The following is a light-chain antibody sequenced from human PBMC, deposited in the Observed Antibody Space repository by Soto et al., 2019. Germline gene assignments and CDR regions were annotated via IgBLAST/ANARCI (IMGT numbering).Light chain of an antibody. J-gene: IGKJ5*01. CDR1: QSVLYTSNNNNH. Sequence: VRTQAPYSLPGFLVLGSPITCKPSQSVLYTSNNNNHLAWFQQKPGHPPKLLIYGASSRAAGVPDRFSGSGSGTDFTLTISSLEAEDVAVYYCQQYYSTPFTFGQGTRLEIK. V-gene: IGKV4-1*01. CDR2: GAS. CDR3: QQYYSTPFT.